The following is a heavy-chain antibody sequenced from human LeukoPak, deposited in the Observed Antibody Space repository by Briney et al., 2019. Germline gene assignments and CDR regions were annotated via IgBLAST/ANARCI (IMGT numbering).Heavy chain of an antibody. CDR3: ARDYGDYHY. J-gene: IGHJ4*02. V-gene: IGHV1-69*13. D-gene: IGHD4-17*01. CDR2: IIPIFGTA. CDR1: GYTFTGYY. Sequence: SVKVSCKASGYTFTGYYMHWVRQAPGQGLEWMGGIIPIFGTANYAQKFQGRVTITADESTSTAYMELSSLRSEDTAVYYCARDYGDYHYWGQGTLVTVSS.